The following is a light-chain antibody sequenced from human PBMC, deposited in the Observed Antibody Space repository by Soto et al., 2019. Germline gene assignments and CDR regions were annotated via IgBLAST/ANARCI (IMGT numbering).Light chain of an antibody. Sequence: EIVLTQSPGTLSLSPGERATLSCRASQSVSSSYLAWYQQKPGQAPRLLIYGASSRATGIPDRFSGSGSGTHFTLTISRLEPEDFAVYYCQQYGSSPVTFGKGTKVEIK. V-gene: IGKV3-20*01. CDR1: QSVSSSY. J-gene: IGKJ1*01. CDR3: QQYGSSPVT. CDR2: GAS.